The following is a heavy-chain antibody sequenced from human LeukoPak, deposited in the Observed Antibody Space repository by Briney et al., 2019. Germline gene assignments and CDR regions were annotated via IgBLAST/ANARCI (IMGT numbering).Heavy chain of an antibody. V-gene: IGHV3-23*01. CDR2: ISGSGGST. Sequence: GGSLRLSCAASGYTFSSYAMSWVRQAPGKGLEWVSAISGSGGSTYYADSVKGRFTISRDNSKNTLYLQMNSLRAEDTAVYYCASPFSWFGEPSWYFDLWGRGTLVTVSS. D-gene: IGHD3-10*01. CDR3: ASPFSWFGEPSWYFDL. CDR1: GYTFSSYA. J-gene: IGHJ2*01.